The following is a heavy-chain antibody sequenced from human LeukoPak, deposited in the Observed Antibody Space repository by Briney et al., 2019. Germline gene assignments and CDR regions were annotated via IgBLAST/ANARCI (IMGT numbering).Heavy chain of an antibody. CDR3: AKGAREYCSGAICYPFDY. CDR2: VTGSGRDT. J-gene: IGHJ4*02. Sequence: PGASLRLSCAASGFTFINNAMNWVRQAPGGGLEWVSSVTGSGRDTYHADSVKGRFTISRDNSKNTLYLQMNSLRAEDTAIYCCAKGAREYCSGAICYPFDYWGQGTLVTVSS. CDR1: GFTFINNA. V-gene: IGHV3-23*01. D-gene: IGHD2-2*01.